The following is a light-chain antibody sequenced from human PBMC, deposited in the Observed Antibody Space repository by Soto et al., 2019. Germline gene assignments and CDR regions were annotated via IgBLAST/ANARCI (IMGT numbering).Light chain of an antibody. CDR2: GAS. V-gene: IGKV3-20*01. Sequence: IVLRHAPCTLSLSPLERASLSFRSSQSVSSTYLAWYQQKPGQAPRLLIYGASSRATGIPDRFSGSGSGTDFTLTISRLEPEDFAVYYCQQYGSSPGTFGQGTKVDIK. J-gene: IGKJ1*01. CDR3: QQYGSSPGT. CDR1: QSVSSTY.